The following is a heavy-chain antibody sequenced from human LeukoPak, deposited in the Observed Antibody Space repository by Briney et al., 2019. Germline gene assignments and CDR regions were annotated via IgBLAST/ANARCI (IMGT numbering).Heavy chain of an antibody. Sequence: GGSLKLSCKVSGYTFSDLSMNWVRQAPGKGLEWMSAFDPDDGDTIYAQKFQGRFTMTEDTSTDTAYMDMNSLRSEDTAVYYCATDGHRYYYYGMDVWGQGTTVTVSS. CDR2: FDPDDGDT. V-gene: IGHV1-24*01. J-gene: IGHJ6*02. CDR1: GYTFSDLS. CDR3: ATDGHRYYYYGMDV.